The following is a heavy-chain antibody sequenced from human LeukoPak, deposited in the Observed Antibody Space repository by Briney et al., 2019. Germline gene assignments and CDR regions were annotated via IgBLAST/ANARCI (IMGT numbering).Heavy chain of an antibody. Sequence: PSETLSLTCTVSGRSISSYYWSWIRQLPGKGLEWIGYIYYSGITNYNPSLKSRVTISVDTSKNQFSLKLSSVTAADTAVYYCARALLWFGEFPPHYMDVWGKGTTVTVSS. CDR2: IYYSGIT. CDR3: ARALLWFGEFPPHYMDV. CDR1: GRSISSYY. D-gene: IGHD3-10*01. V-gene: IGHV4-59*01. J-gene: IGHJ6*03.